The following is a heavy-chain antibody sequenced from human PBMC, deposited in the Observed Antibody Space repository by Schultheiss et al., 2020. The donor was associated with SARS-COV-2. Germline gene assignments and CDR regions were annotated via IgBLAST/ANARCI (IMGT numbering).Heavy chain of an antibody. J-gene: IGHJ4*02. D-gene: IGHD3-10*01. V-gene: IGHV1-69*13. CDR1: GYTFTSYD. Sequence: SVKVSCKASGYTFTSYDINWVRQAPGQGLEWMGGIIPIFGTANYAQKFQGRVTITADESTSTAYMELSSLRSEDTAVYYCARVSPLWFGELLPPDYWGQGTLVTVSS. CDR2: IIPIFGTA. CDR3: ARVSPLWFGELLPPDY.